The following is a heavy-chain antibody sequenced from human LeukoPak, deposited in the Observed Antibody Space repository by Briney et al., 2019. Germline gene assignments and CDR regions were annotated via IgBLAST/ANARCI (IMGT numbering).Heavy chain of an antibody. Sequence: ASVQVSCKASGYTFTGYYIHWVRQAPGQGLEWVGWINPNSGGTNYAQKFQGRVTMTRDTSISTAYMELSRLRSDDTAVYYCARDVEDFGTAPWGQGTLVTVSS. J-gene: IGHJ5*02. CDR1: GYTFTGYY. D-gene: IGHD1-14*01. CDR2: INPNSGGT. V-gene: IGHV1-2*02. CDR3: ARDVEDFGTAP.